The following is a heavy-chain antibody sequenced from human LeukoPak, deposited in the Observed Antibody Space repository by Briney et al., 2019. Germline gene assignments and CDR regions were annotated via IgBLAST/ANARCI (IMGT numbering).Heavy chain of an antibody. V-gene: IGHV3-23*01. D-gene: IGHD1-26*01. Sequence: GGSLRLSCAPSGFTFSSYAMSCVRQAPGKGLGWVSVISGSGGSTFYADSVKGRFTISRDNSKNTLSLHMSSLRPEDTAIYYCAQGATYFDSWGQGTLVTVSS. CDR3: AQGATYFDS. CDR1: GFTFSSYA. CDR2: ISGSGGST. J-gene: IGHJ4*02.